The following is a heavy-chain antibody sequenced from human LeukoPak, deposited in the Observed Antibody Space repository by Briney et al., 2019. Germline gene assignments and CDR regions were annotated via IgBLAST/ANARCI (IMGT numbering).Heavy chain of an antibody. CDR2: VYRSGSA. Sequence: SETLSLTCSVSSYSINNGYLWAWIRQPLGKGLEWIGSVYRSGSAYYNPSLNSRVTISVDTSKNQFSLKFSSVTAADTAVYYCARWGGEPHLPFDYWGQGILVSASS. CDR1: SYSINNGYL. V-gene: IGHV4-38-2*02. J-gene: IGHJ4*02. CDR3: ARWGGEPHLPFDY. D-gene: IGHD3-16*01.